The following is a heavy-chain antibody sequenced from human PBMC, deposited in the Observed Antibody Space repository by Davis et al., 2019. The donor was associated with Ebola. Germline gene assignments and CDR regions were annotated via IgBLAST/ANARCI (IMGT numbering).Heavy chain of an antibody. J-gene: IGHJ4*02. CDR3: AKAGYYDSSGKDY. CDR1: GFTFSGYA. Sequence: GESLKISCVASGFTFSGYAMHWVRQAPGKGLEWVAVISYDGSNKYYADSVKGRFTISRDNSKNTLYLQMNSLRAEDTAVYYCAKAGYYDSSGKDYWGQGTLVTVSS. D-gene: IGHD3-22*01. CDR2: ISYDGSNK. V-gene: IGHV3-30-3*01.